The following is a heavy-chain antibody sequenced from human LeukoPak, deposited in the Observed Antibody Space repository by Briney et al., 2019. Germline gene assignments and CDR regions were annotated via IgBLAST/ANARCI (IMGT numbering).Heavy chain of an antibody. J-gene: IGHJ4*02. Sequence: PGGSLRLSRAASGFTFSNAWMSWVRQAPGRGRAWVGRIKSKTDGGTTDYAAPVKGRFTISRDDSKNTLYLQMNSLKTEDTAVYYCTTDPRALYYDSSGGRGIDYWGQGTLVTISS. V-gene: IGHV3-15*01. CDR2: IKSKTDGGTT. CDR1: GFTFSNAW. D-gene: IGHD3-22*01. CDR3: TTDPRALYYDSSGGRGIDY.